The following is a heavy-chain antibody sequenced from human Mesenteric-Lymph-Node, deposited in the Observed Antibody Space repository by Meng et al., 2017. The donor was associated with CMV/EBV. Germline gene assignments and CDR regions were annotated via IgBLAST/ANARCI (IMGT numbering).Heavy chain of an antibody. V-gene: IGHV1-18*01. J-gene: IGHJ5*02. CDR3: ARDFYDFWSGYYGHNWFDP. CDR1: GYTFTSYG. Sequence: ASVKVSCKASGYTFTSYGISWVRQAPGQGLEWMGWISAYNGNTNYAQKLQGRVTMTTDTSTSTAYMELRSLRSDDTAVYYCARDFYDFWSGYYGHNWFDPWGQGTLVTVSS. CDR2: ISAYNGNT. D-gene: IGHD3-3*01.